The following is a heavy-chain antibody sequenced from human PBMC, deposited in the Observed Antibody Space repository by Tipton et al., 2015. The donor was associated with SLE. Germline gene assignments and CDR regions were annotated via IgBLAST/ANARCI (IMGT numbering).Heavy chain of an antibody. CDR1: GDSISTYY. CDR3: ARGRKSGGVLSAKYYYYYYGMDV. V-gene: IGHV4-59*01. Sequence: TLSLTCTVSGDSISTYYWSWIRQPPGKGLEWIAYIYYTGKTNYNPSLKSRVTISLDTSMNQFSLNLTSVTAADTALYYCARGRKSGGVLSAKYYYYYYGMDVWGQGTTVTVSS. CDR2: IYYTGKT. J-gene: IGHJ6*02. D-gene: IGHD3-16*02.